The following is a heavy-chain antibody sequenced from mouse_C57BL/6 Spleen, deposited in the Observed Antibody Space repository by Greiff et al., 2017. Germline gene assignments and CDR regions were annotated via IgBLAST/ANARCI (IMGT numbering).Heavy chain of an antibody. CDR3: AREYGRRPFFAY. CDR2: ISDGGSYI. Sequence: EVMLEESGGGLVKPGGSLKLSCAASGFTFSSYAMSWVRQTPEKSLEWVATISDGGSYIYYPDNVKGRFTVSRDNAKNKVDMKMRHAKSEDTVMYYCAREYGRRPFFAYWGQGTLVTVSA. V-gene: IGHV5-4*01. D-gene: IGHD1-1*01. CDR1: GFTFSSYA. J-gene: IGHJ3*01.